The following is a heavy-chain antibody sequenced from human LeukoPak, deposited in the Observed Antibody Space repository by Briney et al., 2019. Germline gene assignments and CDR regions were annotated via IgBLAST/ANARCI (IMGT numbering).Heavy chain of an antibody. CDR1: GYTFTGYY. Sequence: GASVKVSCKASGYTFTGYYMHWVRQAPGQGLEWMGWINPNSGGTNYAQKFQGRVTMTRDTSISTAYMELSRLRSDDTAVYYCATLSIRTLDIVVVPAAPDPFQHWGQGTLVTVSS. V-gene: IGHV1-2*02. J-gene: IGHJ1*01. D-gene: IGHD2-2*03. CDR2: INPNSGGT. CDR3: ATLSIRTLDIVVVPAAPDPFQH.